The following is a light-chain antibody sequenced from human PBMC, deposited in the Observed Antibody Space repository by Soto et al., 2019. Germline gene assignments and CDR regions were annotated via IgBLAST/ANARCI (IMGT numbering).Light chain of an antibody. CDR1: QSISSW. CDR3: QQYTSYPLT. J-gene: IGKJ4*01. CDR2: KAS. Sequence: DIQMTQSPSTLSASVGDRVTITCRASQSISSWLAWYQQKPGKAPELLIYKASNLESGVLSRFSGSGSGTEFTLTISSLQPDDFATYYCQQYTSYPLTFGGGTKVEIK. V-gene: IGKV1-5*03.